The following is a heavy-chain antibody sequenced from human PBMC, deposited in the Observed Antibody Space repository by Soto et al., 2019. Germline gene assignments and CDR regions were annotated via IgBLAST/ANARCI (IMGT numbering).Heavy chain of an antibody. CDR3: TRGDF. Sequence: WTWVRQPPGKGLEWIGFISYTGSTFYNSSLKSRVTISRHTSQNQFSLDLKSVTVADTAVYYCTRGDFWGQGVLVTVSS. J-gene: IGHJ4*02. V-gene: IGHV4-30-4*08. CDR2: ISYTGST.